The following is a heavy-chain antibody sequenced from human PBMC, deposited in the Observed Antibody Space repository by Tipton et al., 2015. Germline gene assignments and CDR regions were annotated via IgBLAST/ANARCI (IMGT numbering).Heavy chain of an antibody. Sequence: QSGPEVKKPGASVKVSCKASGYTLTRNGISWVRQAPGQGLEWMGWFNIFNGKTNYAEKFQGRVTMTTDTSTSTAYMELRSLRSDDTAVYYCARDVSYCSGGWCYSYLGYWGQGTLVTVS. CDR1: GYTLTRNG. D-gene: IGHD2-15*01. J-gene: IGHJ4*02. V-gene: IGHV1-18*01. CDR3: ARDVSYCSGGWCYSYLGY. CDR2: FNIFNGKT.